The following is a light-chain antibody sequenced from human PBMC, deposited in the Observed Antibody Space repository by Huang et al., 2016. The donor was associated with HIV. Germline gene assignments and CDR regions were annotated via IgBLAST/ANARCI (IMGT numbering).Light chain of an antibody. CDR1: QDIRSY. CDR2: GAS. J-gene: IGKJ2*01. Sequence: IQMTQSPASLSAYVGDSVTISCQANQDIRSYLNWYQQKPGKAPRLLIYGASNLQAGVPSRFSGNRSGTDFTITISSLQSEDIATYYCQQYDSLYTFGQGTRLEIK. V-gene: IGKV1-33*01. CDR3: QQYDSLYT.